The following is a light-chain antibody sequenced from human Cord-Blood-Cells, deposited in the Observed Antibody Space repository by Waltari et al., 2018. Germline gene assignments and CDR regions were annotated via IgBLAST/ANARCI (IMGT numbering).Light chain of an antibody. Sequence: DIQMIQSPSTLSASVGDRVTITCRASQSISSWLAWYQQKPGKAPKLLIYKASSLESGVPSRFSGSGSETEFTLTISSLQPDDFATYYCQQYNSYSRTFGQGTKLEIK. V-gene: IGKV1-5*03. CDR1: QSISSW. CDR3: QQYNSYSRT. J-gene: IGKJ2*01. CDR2: KAS.